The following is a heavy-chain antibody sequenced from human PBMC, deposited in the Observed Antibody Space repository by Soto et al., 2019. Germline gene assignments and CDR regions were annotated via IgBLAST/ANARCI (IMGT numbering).Heavy chain of an antibody. Sequence: GGSLRLSCAASGFTFSRYAMHWVRQAPGEGLEWVAVISRDGSSKYYGDSVKGRFTVSRDNSNNTLYLSMTSLRPDDTAVFYCARSRNGAVPDSINFWGQGTLVT. J-gene: IGHJ4*02. CDR2: ISRDGSSK. D-gene: IGHD2-8*01. CDR3: ARSRNGAVPDSINF. CDR1: GFTFSRYA. V-gene: IGHV3-30-3*01.